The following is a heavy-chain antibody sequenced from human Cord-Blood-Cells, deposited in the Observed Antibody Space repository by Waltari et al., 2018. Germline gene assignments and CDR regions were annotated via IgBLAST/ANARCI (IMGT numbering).Heavy chain of an antibody. CDR2: INHSGST. CDR1: GGSFSGYY. CDR3: ARHGEDGTPFDY. Sequence: QVQLQQWGAGLLKPSETLSLTCAVSGGSFSGYYWSWIRQPPGKGLEWIGEINHSGSTNYNPSLKSRVTISVDTSKNQFSLKLSSVTAADTAVYYCARHGEDGTPFDYWGQGTLVTVSS. J-gene: IGHJ4*02. D-gene: IGHD7-27*01. V-gene: IGHV4-34*01.